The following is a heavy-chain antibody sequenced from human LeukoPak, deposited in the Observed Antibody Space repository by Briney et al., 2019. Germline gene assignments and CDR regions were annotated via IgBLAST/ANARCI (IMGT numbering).Heavy chain of an antibody. CDR3: ARVGPPGTYSGYYFDY. V-gene: IGHV3-30-3*01. J-gene: IGHJ4*02. D-gene: IGHD1-26*01. CDR2: ISYDGSNK. CDR1: GFTFSSYA. Sequence: GGSLRLSCAASGFTFSSYAMHWVRQAPGKGLEWVAVISYDGSNKYYADSVKGRYTISRDNSKNTLYLQMNTLRAEDTAVYFRARVGPPGTYSGYYFDYWGQGTLVTVSS.